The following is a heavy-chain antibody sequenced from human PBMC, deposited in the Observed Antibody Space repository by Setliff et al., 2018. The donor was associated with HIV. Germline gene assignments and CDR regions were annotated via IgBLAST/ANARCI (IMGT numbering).Heavy chain of an antibody. V-gene: IGHV3-33*08. CDR2: IWYDGSQK. CDR3: ARGPDCSGGSCYLGFDY. CDR1: GYSFRAYG. J-gene: IGHJ4*02. D-gene: IGHD2-15*01. Sequence: PGGSLRLSCEVSGYSFRAYGMHWVRQVPGKGLDWVALIWYDGSQKCYEDSVKSRCTISIDSSRDKDFLHMDNLRAEDTAAYFCARGPDCSGGSCYLGFDYWGQGTLVTVSS.